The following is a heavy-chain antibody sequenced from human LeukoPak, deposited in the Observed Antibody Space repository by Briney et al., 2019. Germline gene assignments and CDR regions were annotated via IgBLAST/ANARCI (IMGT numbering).Heavy chain of an antibody. V-gene: IGHV4-4*07. CDR3: AGEGFLEWLGHDYYYYMDV. Sequence: SETLSLTCTVSGGSISSYYWSWIRQPAGKGLEWIGRIYTSGSTNYNPSLKSRVTMSVDTSKNQFSLKLSSVTAADTAVYYCAGEGFLEWLGHDYYYYMDVWGKGPRSPSP. D-gene: IGHD3-3*01. CDR2: IYTSGST. J-gene: IGHJ6*03. CDR1: GGSISSYY.